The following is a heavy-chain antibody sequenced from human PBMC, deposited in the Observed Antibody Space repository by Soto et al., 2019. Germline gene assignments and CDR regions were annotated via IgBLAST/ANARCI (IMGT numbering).Heavy chain of an antibody. CDR2: ISAYNGNT. CDR3: ARAPPYSGFMTTFWFDP. Sequence: GASVKVSCKASGYTFTSYGISWVRQAPGQGLEWMGWISAYNGNTNYAQKLQGRVTMTTDTSTSTAYMELRSLRSGDTAVYYCARAPPYSGFMTTFWFDPWGQGTLVTVSS. D-gene: IGHD3-16*01. J-gene: IGHJ5*02. CDR1: GYTFTSYG. V-gene: IGHV1-18*01.